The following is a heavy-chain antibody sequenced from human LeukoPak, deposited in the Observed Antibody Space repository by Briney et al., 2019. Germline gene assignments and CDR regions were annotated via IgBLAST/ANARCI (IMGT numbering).Heavy chain of an antibody. D-gene: IGHD5-24*01. V-gene: IGHV4-59*08. Sequence: SSETLSLTCTVSGGSISTYYWSWIRQPPGKGLEWIGYSGNTDYNPSLKSRVTMSVDTSINQFSLKLSSVTAADTAVYYCARLRLRFKRNGQSTSYEAVDIWGQGTVVTVSS. J-gene: IGHJ3*02. CDR3: ARLRLRFKRNGQSTSYEAVDI. CDR2: SGNT. CDR1: GGSISTYY.